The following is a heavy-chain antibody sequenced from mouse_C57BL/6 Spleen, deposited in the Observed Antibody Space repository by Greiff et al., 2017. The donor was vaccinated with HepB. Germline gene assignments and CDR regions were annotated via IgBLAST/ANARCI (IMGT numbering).Heavy chain of an antibody. J-gene: IGHJ3*01. Sequence: QVQLQQSGAELVKPGASVKISCKASGYAFSSYWMNWVKQRPGQGLEWIGQIYPGDGDTNYNGKFKGKATLTADKSSSTAYMQLSSLTSEDSAVYFCARGDGFTRGWFAYWGQGTLVTVSA. CDR2: IYPGDGDT. CDR3: ARGDGFTRGWFAY. CDR1: GYAFSSYW. V-gene: IGHV1-80*01. D-gene: IGHD2-3*01.